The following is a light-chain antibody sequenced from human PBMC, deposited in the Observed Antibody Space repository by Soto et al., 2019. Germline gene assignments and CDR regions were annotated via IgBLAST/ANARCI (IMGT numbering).Light chain of an antibody. CDR1: QSVSSSY. CDR3: QQYGSSPPIT. Sequence: EIVLTQSPGTLSLSPGERATHSCRASQSVSSSYLAWYQQKPGQAPRLLIYGASSRATGIPDRFSGSGSGTDFTLTISRLEPEDFAVYYCQQYGSSPPITFGQGTRWRL. CDR2: GAS. V-gene: IGKV3-20*01. J-gene: IGKJ5*01.